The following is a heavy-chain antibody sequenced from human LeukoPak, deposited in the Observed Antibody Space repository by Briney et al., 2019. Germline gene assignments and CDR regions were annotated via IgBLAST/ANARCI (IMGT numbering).Heavy chain of an antibody. V-gene: IGHV3-23*01. J-gene: IGHJ4*02. CDR3: AKDRDDSGDYAFDY. CDR2: ISRSGDHT. Sequence: GGSLRLSCAASGFNFGGYVMSWVRHAPGKGLEWVSVISRSGDHTKYADSVKGRFTISRDNSKNTLSLQVSGLRAEDTAIYYCAKDRDDSGDYAFDYWGQGILVSVSS. CDR1: GFNFGGYV. D-gene: IGHD4-17*01.